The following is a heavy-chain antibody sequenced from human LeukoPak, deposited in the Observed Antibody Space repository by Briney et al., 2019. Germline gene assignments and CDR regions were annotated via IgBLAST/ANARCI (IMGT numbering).Heavy chain of an antibody. Sequence: GGSLSLSCAASGFTVSSNYMSWVRQAPGKGLEWVSVIYSGGSTYYADSVKGRFTISRDNSKNTLYLQMNSLRAEDTAVYYCARRSGIAVAGAFDYWGQGTLVTVSS. V-gene: IGHV3-66*04. CDR3: ARRSGIAVAGAFDY. D-gene: IGHD6-19*01. J-gene: IGHJ4*02. CDR1: GFTVSSNY. CDR2: IYSGGST.